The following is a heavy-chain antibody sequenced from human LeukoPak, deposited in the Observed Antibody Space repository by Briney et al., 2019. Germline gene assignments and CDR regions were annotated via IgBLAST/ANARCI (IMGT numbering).Heavy chain of an antibody. V-gene: IGHV1-46*01. D-gene: IGHD6-19*01. CDR1: GYTFTSYS. Sequence: ASVKVSCKASGYTFTSYSIHWVRQAPGQGLEGVGIINPSGGSTSYAHKFQGRVTMVRDTSTSTVYMDLSSVRSEDTAVYYCAREGVAGFYYFDYWGQGTLVTVSS. J-gene: IGHJ4*02. CDR2: INPSGGST. CDR3: AREGVAGFYYFDY.